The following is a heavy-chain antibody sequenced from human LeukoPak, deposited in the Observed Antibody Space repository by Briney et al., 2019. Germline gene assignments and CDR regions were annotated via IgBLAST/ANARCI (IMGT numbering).Heavy chain of an antibody. CDR1: GYTFTGYY. V-gene: IGHV1-2*02. CDR2: INPNSGGT. CDR3: ARTVNIVAIEDWFDP. Sequence: ASVKVSCKASGYTFTGYYMHWVRQAPGQGLEWMEWINPNSGGTNYAQKFQGRVTMTRDTSITTAYMELSRLRSDDTAVYYCARTVNIVAIEDWFDPWGQGTLVTVSS. J-gene: IGHJ5*02. D-gene: IGHD5-12*01.